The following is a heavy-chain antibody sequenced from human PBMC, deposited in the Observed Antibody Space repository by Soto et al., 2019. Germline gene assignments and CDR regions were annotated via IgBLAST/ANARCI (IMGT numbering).Heavy chain of an antibody. CDR2: TYYRSKWFH. V-gene: IGHV6-1*01. CDR3: ASWHEREHAYDV. Sequence: SQTLSLTCAISGDSVSSDITSWNWIRQSPSRGLEWLGRTYYRSKWFHDYAASVKSRITINPDTSKNQFSLELNSMTPEDTAVYYCASWHEREHAYDVWGQGTAVTVSS. D-gene: IGHD1-1*01. J-gene: IGHJ3*01. CDR1: GDSVSSDITS.